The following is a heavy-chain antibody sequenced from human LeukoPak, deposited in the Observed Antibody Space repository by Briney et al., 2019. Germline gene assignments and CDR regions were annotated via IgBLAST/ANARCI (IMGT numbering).Heavy chain of an antibody. D-gene: IGHD3-9*01. CDR3: TKHDILSLSSAFDI. J-gene: IGHJ3*02. CDR1: GFTFRSYS. Sequence: GGSLRLSCAASGFTFRSYSMSWVRQAPGKGLEWVAKMNEYGSDIFYVDSVKGRFTISRDNAKNTLYLQMNSLRAEDTAVYYCTKHDILSLSSAFDIWGQGTLVTVSS. CDR2: MNEYGSDI. V-gene: IGHV3-7*03.